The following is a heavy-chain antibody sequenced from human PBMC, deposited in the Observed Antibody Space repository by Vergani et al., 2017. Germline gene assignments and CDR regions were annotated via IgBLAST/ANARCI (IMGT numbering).Heavy chain of an antibody. CDR3: ARRAYCGGDCYSPFDY. Sequence: EVQLVQSGAEVKKPGNPLKISCKGSGYSFTIYWNGWVRQMPGKGLEWLGNIYPGDYDTRYNPSFQGQVTIPADKTISTAYLQWSSLKASDTAMYYCARRAYCGGDCYSPFDYWGQGTLVTVSS. J-gene: IGHJ4*02. V-gene: IGHV5-51*01. D-gene: IGHD2-21*02. CDR2: IYPGDYDT. CDR1: GYSFTIYW.